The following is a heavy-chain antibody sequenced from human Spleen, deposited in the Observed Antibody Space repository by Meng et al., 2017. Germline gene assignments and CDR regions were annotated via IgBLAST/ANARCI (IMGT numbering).Heavy chain of an antibody. CDR3: VKDQVERRYYFDY. V-gene: IGHV3-23*01. Sequence: GESLKISCTASGFIFSNYAMAWVRQAPGKGLEWVAGMRGSGDNRYYSDSVKGRFTISRDDSKNTLYLQMNSLRAEDTAVYYCVKDQVERRYYFDYWGQGTLVTVSS. CDR1: GFIFSNYA. D-gene: IGHD1-1*01. J-gene: IGHJ4*02. CDR2: MRGSGDNR.